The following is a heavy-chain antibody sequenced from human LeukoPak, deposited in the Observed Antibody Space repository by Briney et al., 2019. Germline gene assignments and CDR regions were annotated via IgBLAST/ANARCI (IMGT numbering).Heavy chain of an antibody. CDR3: ARGPARSSGSYYRRGFDY. CDR1: GGSFSGYY. J-gene: IGHJ4*02. V-gene: IGHV4-34*01. D-gene: IGHD3-10*01. Sequence: SETLSLTCAVYGGSFSGYYWSWIRQPPGKGLEWIGEINHSGSTNYNPSLKSRVTISVDTSKHQFSLTLSSVTAADTAVYYCARGPARSSGSYYRRGFDYWGQGTLVTVSS. CDR2: INHSGST.